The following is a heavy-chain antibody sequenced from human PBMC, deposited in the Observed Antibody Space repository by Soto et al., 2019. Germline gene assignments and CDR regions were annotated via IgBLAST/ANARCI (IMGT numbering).Heavy chain of an antibody. CDR3: VKEEIVVVGGFDY. D-gene: IGHD1-26*01. CDR2: VSKKGNNI. Sequence: GGSLRLSCSASGFTLSSYDMHWVRQAPGKGLEYVSGVSKKGNNIYYADSVKGRFTISRDTLKDTLFLQMTSLRAEDTALYYCVKEEIVVVGGFDYWGQGT. J-gene: IGHJ4*02. CDR1: GFTLSSYD. V-gene: IGHV3-64D*06.